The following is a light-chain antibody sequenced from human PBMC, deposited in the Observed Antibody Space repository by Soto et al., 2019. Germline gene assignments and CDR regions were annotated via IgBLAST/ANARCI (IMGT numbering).Light chain of an antibody. J-gene: IGKJ1*01. Sequence: DIQMTQSPSSLSASVGDRVTITCRASQSISSYLNWYQQKPGKAPKLLIYDASSLESGVPSRFSGSGSGTEFTLTISSLQPEDFATYYCQKYNSFWTFGQGTKVEIK. CDR2: DAS. CDR3: QKYNSFWT. V-gene: IGKV1-5*01. CDR1: QSISSY.